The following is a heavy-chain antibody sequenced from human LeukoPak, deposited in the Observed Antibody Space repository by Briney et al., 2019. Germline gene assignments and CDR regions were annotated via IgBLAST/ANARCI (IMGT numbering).Heavy chain of an antibody. D-gene: IGHD4/OR15-4a*01. CDR2: IYSGST. CDR3: ARRAGAYSHPYDY. J-gene: IGHJ4*02. Sequence: GGSLRLSCTVSGFTVSSNSMSWVRQAPGKGLEWVSFIYSGSTHYSDSVKGRFTISGDNSKNTLYLQMNSLRAEDTAVYYCARRAGAYSHPYDYWGQGTLVTVSS. CDR1: GFTVSSNS. V-gene: IGHV3-53*01.